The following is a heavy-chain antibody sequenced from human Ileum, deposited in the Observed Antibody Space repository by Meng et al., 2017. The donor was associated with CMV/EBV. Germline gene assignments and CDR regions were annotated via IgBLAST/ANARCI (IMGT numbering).Heavy chain of an antibody. CDR1: VGSISSGGFY. CDR3: ARTNYGDYNWFDP. V-gene: IGHV4-31*03. Sequence: VELPETGAGPVKPSQTPSLTCTVSVGSISSGGFYWSWIRQQPGKGLEWIGYIYYSGSTYYNPSLRSRVAISIDTSKNQFSLKLTSVTAADTAVYFCARTNYGDYNWFDPWGQGTLVTVSS. CDR2: IYYSGST. D-gene: IGHD4-17*01. J-gene: IGHJ5*02.